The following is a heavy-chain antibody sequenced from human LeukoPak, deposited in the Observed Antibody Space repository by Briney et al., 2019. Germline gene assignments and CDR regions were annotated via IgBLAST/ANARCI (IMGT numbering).Heavy chain of an antibody. V-gene: IGHV1-2*02. Sequence: GASVKVSCKASGYTFTGYYMHWVRQAPGQGLEWMGWINPNSGGTNYAQKFQGRVTMTRDTSISTAYMELSRLRSDDTAVYYCARGFRDGYKSPRVPNFDYWGQGTLVTVSS. CDR2: INPNSGGT. CDR1: GYTFTGYY. D-gene: IGHD5-24*01. CDR3: ARGFRDGYKSPRVPNFDY. J-gene: IGHJ4*02.